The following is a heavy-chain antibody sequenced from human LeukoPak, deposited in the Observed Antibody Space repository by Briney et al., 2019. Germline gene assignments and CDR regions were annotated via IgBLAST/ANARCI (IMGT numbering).Heavy chain of an antibody. CDR1: GFTFSSYW. CDR2: INTDGSST. V-gene: IGHV3-74*01. Sequence: TGGSLRLSCAASGFTFSSYWMHWVRQAPGKGLVWVSRINTDGSSTRYPDSVKGRFTISRDNAKNTLYLQMNSLRAEDTAVYYCARSYSGTFDIRGQGTMVTVSS. CDR3: ARSYSGTFDI. D-gene: IGHD3-10*01. J-gene: IGHJ3*02.